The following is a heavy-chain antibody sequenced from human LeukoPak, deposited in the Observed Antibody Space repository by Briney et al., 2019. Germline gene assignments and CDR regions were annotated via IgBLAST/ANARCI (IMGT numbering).Heavy chain of an antibody. CDR2: ITSDGAGT. CDR3: AKDRPNYHESNGHYYRPNGDY. J-gene: IGHJ4*02. D-gene: IGHD3-22*01. CDR1: GFTFNIYA. Sequence: SGGSLRRSCAASGFTFNIYAMSWVRQAPGKGLEWVSSITSDGAGTFYADSVNDRFTISRDNSKNTLYLQMSRLRAEDTAVYYCAKDRPNYHESNGHYYRPNGDYWGQGTLVTVSS. V-gene: IGHV3-23*01.